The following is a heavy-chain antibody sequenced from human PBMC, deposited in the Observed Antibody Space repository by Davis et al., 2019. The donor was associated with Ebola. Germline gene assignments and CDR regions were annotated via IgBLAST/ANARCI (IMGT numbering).Heavy chain of an antibody. CDR1: GFTFSSYS. J-gene: IGHJ3*02. D-gene: IGHD3-10*01. V-gene: IGHV3-48*04. CDR2: ISSSGSTI. Sequence: PGGSLRLSCAASGFTFSSYSMNWIRQAPGKGLEWVSYISSSGSTIYYADSVKGRFTISRDNAKNSLYLQMNSLRAEDTAVYYCARRLGSGSYYRGDAFDIWGQGTMVTVSS. CDR3: ARRLGSGSYYRGDAFDI.